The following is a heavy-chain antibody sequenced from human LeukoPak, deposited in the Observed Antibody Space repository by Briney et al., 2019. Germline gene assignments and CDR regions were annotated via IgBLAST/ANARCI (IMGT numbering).Heavy chain of an antibody. Sequence: SETLSLTCTVSGGSISSGGYYWSWIRQPPGKGLEWIGYIYHSGSTYYNPSLKSRVTISVDRSKNQFSLKLSSVTAADTAVYYCARDERWLQFDYWGQGTLVTVSS. D-gene: IGHD5-24*01. CDR2: IYHSGST. CDR1: GGSISSGGYY. J-gene: IGHJ4*02. CDR3: ARDERWLQFDY. V-gene: IGHV4-30-2*01.